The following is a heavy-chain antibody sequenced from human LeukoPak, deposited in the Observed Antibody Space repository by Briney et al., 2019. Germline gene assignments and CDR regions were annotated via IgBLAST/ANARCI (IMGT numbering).Heavy chain of an antibody. CDR2: INQDGSQK. D-gene: IGHD5-24*01. J-gene: IGHJ4*02. CDR3: ARDRAMDDY. CDR1: GFTLSSYW. V-gene: IGHV3-7*04. Sequence: GGSLRLSCAASGFTLSSYWMNWVRQAPGKGLEWVANINQDGSQKNYVNSVKGRFIISRDNAKNSLYLQMNSLRPEDTAVYYCARDRAMDDYWGQGTQVTVSS.